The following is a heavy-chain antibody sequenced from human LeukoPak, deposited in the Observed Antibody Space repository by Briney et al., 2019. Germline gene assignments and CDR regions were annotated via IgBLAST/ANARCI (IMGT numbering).Heavy chain of an antibody. CDR2: IYHSGST. V-gene: IGHV4-4*02. CDR1: GGSISSSNW. CDR3: ARDYGYHDAFDI. Sequence: PSETPSLTCAVSGGSISSSNWWSWVRQPPGKGLEWIGEIYHSGSTNYNPSLKSRVTISVDKSKNQFSLKLSSVTAADTAVYYCARDYGYHDAFDIWGQGTMVTVSS. D-gene: IGHD6-13*01. J-gene: IGHJ3*02.